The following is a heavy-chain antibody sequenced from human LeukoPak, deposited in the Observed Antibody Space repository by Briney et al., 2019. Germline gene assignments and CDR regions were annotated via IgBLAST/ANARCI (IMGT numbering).Heavy chain of an antibody. Sequence: GGSLRLSCAASGFTFSSYAMTWVRQAPGKGLEWVSAISGSGGSTYYADSVKGRFTISRDNSKNTLYLQMNSLRAEDTAVYYCAKGGGHAVWNYWGQGTLVTVSS. CDR1: GFTFSSYA. CDR2: ISGSGGST. V-gene: IGHV3-23*01. J-gene: IGHJ4*02. CDR3: AKGGGHAVWNY. D-gene: IGHD3-16*01.